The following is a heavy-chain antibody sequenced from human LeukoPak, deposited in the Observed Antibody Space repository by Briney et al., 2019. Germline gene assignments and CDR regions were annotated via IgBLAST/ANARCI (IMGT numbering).Heavy chain of an antibody. D-gene: IGHD3-3*01. CDR1: GGSISSSSYY. Sequence: SETLSLTCTVSGGSISSSSYYWGWIRQPPGKGLEWIGSIYYSGSTYYNPSLKSRVTISVDTSKNQFSLKLSSVTAADTAVYYCASDPVGYYDFWSGYYSGYWGQGTLVTVSS. V-gene: IGHV4-39*07. CDR3: ASDPVGYYDFWSGYYSGY. CDR2: IYYSGST. J-gene: IGHJ4*02.